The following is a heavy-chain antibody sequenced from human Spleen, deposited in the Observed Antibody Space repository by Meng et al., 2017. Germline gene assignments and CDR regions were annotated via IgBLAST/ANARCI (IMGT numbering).Heavy chain of an antibody. CDR3: ARGRVRGIAGDY. CDR2: INHSGST. V-gene: IGHV4-34*01. CDR1: GGSFSCYY. D-gene: IGHD6-13*01. J-gene: IGHJ4*02. Sequence: QVQLQQWCAGLLKPSYTLSLTCAVYGGSFSCYYWSWIRQPPGKGLEWIGEINHSGSTNYNPSLKSRVTISVDTSKNQFSLKLSSVTAADTAVYYCARGRVRGIAGDYWGQGTLVTVSS.